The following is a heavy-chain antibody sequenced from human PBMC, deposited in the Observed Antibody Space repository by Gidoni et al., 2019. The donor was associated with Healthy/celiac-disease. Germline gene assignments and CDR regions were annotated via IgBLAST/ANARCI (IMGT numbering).Heavy chain of an antibody. CDR1: GYSFTSYW. CDR3: ARGRYCSGGSCYADAFDI. D-gene: IGHD2-15*01. J-gene: IGHJ3*02. Sequence: EVQLVQSGAEVKTPGESLKISCKGSGYSFTSYWIGWVRQMPGKGLEWMGIIYPGDSDTRYSPSFQGQVTISADKSISTAYLQWSSLKASDTAMYYCARGRYCSGGSCYADAFDIWGQGTMVTVSS. CDR2: IYPGDSDT. V-gene: IGHV5-51*01.